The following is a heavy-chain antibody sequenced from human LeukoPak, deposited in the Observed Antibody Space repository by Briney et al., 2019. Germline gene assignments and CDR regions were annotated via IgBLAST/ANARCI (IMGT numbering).Heavy chain of an antibody. CDR1: GYTFTGYY. Sequence: ASVKVSCKASGYTFTGYYMHWVRQSPGQGLEWMGWINPNSGGTNYAQKFQGWVTMTRDTSISTAYMELSRLRSDDTSVYYCARGGGQGPPQYFQHWGQGTLVTVSS. D-gene: IGHD3-16*01. V-gene: IGHV1-2*04. J-gene: IGHJ1*01. CDR2: INPNSGGT. CDR3: ARGGGQGPPQYFQH.